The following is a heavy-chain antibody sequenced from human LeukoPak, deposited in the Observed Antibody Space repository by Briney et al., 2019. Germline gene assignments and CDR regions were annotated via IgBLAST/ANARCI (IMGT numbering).Heavy chain of an antibody. CDR3: AKGYGQRLVNNWFDP. Sequence: RSLRLSCAASGFTFSTYGMHWVRQTPDKGLEWVAVISYDGSIKYYGDPVKGRFTVSRDNSKNTLYLQMNSLRAEDTAVYYCAKGYGQRLVNNWFDPWGQGTLVTVSS. J-gene: IGHJ5*02. CDR2: ISYDGSIK. CDR1: GFTFSTYG. V-gene: IGHV3-30*18. D-gene: IGHD3-16*01.